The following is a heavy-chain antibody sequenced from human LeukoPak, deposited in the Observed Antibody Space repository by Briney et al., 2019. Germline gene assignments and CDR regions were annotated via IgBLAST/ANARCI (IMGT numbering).Heavy chain of an antibody. CDR2: ISSGSTYT. D-gene: IGHD4-23*01. Sequence: GGSLGLSCEVSGFTFSDHYVSWIRQAPGKRLEWVSYISSGSTYTNYADSVEGRFTISRDNAKNSLYLQMNSLRAEDTAVYYCARGDYGGDYFDYWGQGTLVTVSS. CDR3: ARGDYGGDYFDY. CDR1: GFTFSDHY. V-gene: IGHV3-11*05. J-gene: IGHJ4*02.